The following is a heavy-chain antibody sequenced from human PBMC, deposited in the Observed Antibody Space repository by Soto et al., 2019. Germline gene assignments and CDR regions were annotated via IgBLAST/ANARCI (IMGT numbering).Heavy chain of an antibody. CDR2: INPSGGST. Sequence: ASLKVSCKASGYTFTSYYMHWVRQAPGQGLEWMGIINPSGGSTSYAQKFQGRVTMTRDTSTSTVYMELSSLRSEDTAVYYCARIAAAGTDGDWFDPWGQGTLVTVSS. D-gene: IGHD6-13*01. V-gene: IGHV1-46*03. J-gene: IGHJ5*02. CDR3: ARIAAAGTDGDWFDP. CDR1: GYTFTSYY.